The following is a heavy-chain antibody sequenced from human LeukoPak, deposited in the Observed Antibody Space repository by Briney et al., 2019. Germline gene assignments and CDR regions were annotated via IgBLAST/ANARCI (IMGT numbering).Heavy chain of an antibody. V-gene: IGHV1-18*01. J-gene: IGHJ4*02. Sequence: ASVKVSCKASGYTFTSYGISWVRQAPGQGLEWMGWISAYNGNTNYAQKLQGRVTMTTDTSTNTAYMELRSLRSDDTAVYYCARVPYDILTGYYPTYYFDYWGQGTLVTVSS. CDR3: ARVPYDILTGYYPTYYFDY. CDR2: ISAYNGNT. CDR1: GYTFTSYG. D-gene: IGHD3-9*01.